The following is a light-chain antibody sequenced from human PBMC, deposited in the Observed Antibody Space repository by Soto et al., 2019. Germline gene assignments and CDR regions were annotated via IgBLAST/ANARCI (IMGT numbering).Light chain of an antibody. CDR2: DNS. CDR1: RSNIGAGYD. Sequence: QSVLTQPPSLSGAPGQRGTISCTGSRSNIGAGYDVHWYQHLPGTAPKVLIFDNSNRPSGVPDQFSGSKSGTSASLAITGLQGEDEAVYYCHSYDVSLRGPAFGGGTKLTVI. J-gene: IGLJ2*01. V-gene: IGLV1-40*01. CDR3: HSYDVSLRGPA.